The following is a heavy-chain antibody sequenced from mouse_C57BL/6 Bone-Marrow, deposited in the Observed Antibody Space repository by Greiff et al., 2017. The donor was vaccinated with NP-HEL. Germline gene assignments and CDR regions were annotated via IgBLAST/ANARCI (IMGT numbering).Heavy chain of an antibody. J-gene: IGHJ3*01. CDR3: ARLLRWFAY. Sequence: VQLQQPGAELVKPGASVKLSCKASGYTFTSYWMHWVKQRPGQGLEWIGMIHPNSGRTNYNEKFKSKATLTVDKSSSTAYMQLSSLTSEDSAVYYCARLLRWFAYWGQGTLVTVSA. CDR1: GYTFTSYW. D-gene: IGHD1-1*01. V-gene: IGHV1-64*01. CDR2: IHPNSGRT.